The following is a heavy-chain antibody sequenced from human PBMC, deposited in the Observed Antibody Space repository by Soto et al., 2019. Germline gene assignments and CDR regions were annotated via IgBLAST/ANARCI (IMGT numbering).Heavy chain of an antibody. Sequence: GGSLRLSCAASGFTFSSYWMHWVRQAPGKGLVWVSRINSDGSSTSYADSVKGRFTISRDNAKNTLYLQMNSLRAEDTAVYYCARVYYYGSGSYYSYYGMDVWGQGTKVTVS. CDR3: ARVYYYGSGSYYSYYGMDV. V-gene: IGHV3-74*01. CDR1: GFTFSSYW. CDR2: INSDGSST. D-gene: IGHD3-10*01. J-gene: IGHJ6*02.